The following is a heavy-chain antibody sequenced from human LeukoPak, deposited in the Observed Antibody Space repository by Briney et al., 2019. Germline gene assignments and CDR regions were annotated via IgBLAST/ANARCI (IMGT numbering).Heavy chain of an antibody. CDR1: GYTFTGYY. V-gene: IGHV1-2*02. J-gene: IGHJ4*02. D-gene: IGHD3-22*01. CDR2: VNPNSGDT. Sequence: GASVKVSCKASGYTFTGYYLHWVRQAPGQGLEWMGCVNPNSGDTNYAQKFQGRVTMTRDTSINTAYMELSRLRSDDTAVYYCARDLGDYGSNIYYYENYWGQGTLVTVSS. CDR3: ARDLGDYGSNIYYYENY.